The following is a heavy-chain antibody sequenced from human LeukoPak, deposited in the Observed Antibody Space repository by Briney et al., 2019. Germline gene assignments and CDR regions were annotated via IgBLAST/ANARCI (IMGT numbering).Heavy chain of an antibody. Sequence: SQTLSLTCAVSGGSISSGGYSWSWIRQPPGKGLEWIGYIYHSGSTYYNPSLKSRVTISVDRSKNQFSLKLSSVTAADTAVYYCARGSLGAVFDPWGQGTLVTVSS. J-gene: IGHJ5*02. D-gene: IGHD3-10*01. CDR2: IYHSGST. V-gene: IGHV4-30-2*01. CDR3: ARGSLGAVFDP. CDR1: GGSISSGGYS.